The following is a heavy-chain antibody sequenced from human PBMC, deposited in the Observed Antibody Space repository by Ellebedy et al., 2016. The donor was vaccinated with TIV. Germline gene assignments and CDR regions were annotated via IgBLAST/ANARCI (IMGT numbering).Heavy chain of an antibody. V-gene: IGHV4-59*01. Sequence: MPSETLSLTCTVSGGSISSYYWSWIRQPPGKGLEWIGYIYYSGSTNYNPSLKSRVTISVDTSKNQFSLKLSSVTAADTAVYYCARDSIVVVPAATPGGQYYYYYGMDVWGQGTTVTVSS. D-gene: IGHD2-2*01. J-gene: IGHJ6*02. CDR1: GGSISSYY. CDR2: IYYSGST. CDR3: ARDSIVVVPAATPGGQYYYYYGMDV.